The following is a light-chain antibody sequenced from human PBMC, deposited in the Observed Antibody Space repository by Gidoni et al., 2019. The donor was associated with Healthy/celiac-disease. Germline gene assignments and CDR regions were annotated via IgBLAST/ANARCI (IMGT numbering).Light chain of an antibody. Sequence: SYELTQPPSVSVSQGQTASITCSGDKLGDKYACWYQQKPGQSPVLVIYQDSKRPSGIPERFSGSNSGNTATLSISWTQAMDEADYYCQAWDSSTAANYGFGTGTKVTVL. V-gene: IGLV3-1*01. CDR3: QAWDSSTAANYG. J-gene: IGLJ1*01. CDR1: KLGDKY. CDR2: QDS.